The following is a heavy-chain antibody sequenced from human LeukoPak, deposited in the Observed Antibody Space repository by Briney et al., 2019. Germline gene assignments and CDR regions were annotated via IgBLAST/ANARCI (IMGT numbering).Heavy chain of an antibody. CDR2: IKEDGSDK. V-gene: IGHV3-7*01. Sequence: GGSLRLSCVASGFTFSTYWMSWVRQAPGKGLEWVANIKEDGSDKYYVDTVKGRFTVSRDNAKKSLYLQMNGLGAEDTALYYCATTGSAYFAFDIWGQGTMVTVSS. CDR1: GFTFSTYW. J-gene: IGHJ3*02. CDR3: ATTGSAYFAFDI. D-gene: IGHD2/OR15-2a*01.